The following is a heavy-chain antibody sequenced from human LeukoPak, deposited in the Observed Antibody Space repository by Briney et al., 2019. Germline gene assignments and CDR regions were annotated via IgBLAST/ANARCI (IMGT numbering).Heavy chain of an antibody. Sequence: GGSLRLSCAASGFTFSDYYMSWIRQPPGKGLEWVSYISSSGSTIYYADSVKGRFTISRDNAKNSLYLQMNSLRAEDTAVYYCARENANSSRPFDPWGQGTLVTVSS. V-gene: IGHV3-11*01. CDR3: ARENANSSRPFDP. CDR2: ISSSGSTI. J-gene: IGHJ5*02. D-gene: IGHD6-13*01. CDR1: GFTFSDYY.